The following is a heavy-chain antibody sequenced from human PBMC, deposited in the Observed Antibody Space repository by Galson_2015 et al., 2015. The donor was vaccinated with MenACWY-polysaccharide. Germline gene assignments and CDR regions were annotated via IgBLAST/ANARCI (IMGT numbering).Heavy chain of an antibody. Sequence: QSGAEVKKPGASVKVSCKASGYAFSVHSIHWVRQAPGQRPEWMGWINTASGNTRPSQRFQGRVSFTRDTSASTVYLELSSLRSEDTAVYYCVRGVRVVGATTWGADFFDYWGQGTLVTVSS. CDR3: VRGVRVVGATTWGADFFDY. D-gene: IGHD1-26*01. CDR2: INTASGNT. J-gene: IGHJ4*02. CDR1: GYAFSVHS. V-gene: IGHV1-3*04.